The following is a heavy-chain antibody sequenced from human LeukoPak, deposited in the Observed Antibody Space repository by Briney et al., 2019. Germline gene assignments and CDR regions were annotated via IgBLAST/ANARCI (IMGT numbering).Heavy chain of an antibody. CDR3: ARDVYYGSGSPRLDY. CDR1: GFTFSSYG. D-gene: IGHD3-10*01. J-gene: IGHJ4*02. CDR2: ISYDGSNK. Sequence: GGSLRLSCAASGFTFSSYGMHWVRQAPGKGLEWVAIISYDGSNKYYADSVKGRFTISRDNAKNSLYLQTNSLRAEDTAVYYCARDVYYGSGSPRLDYWGQGTLVTVSS. V-gene: IGHV3-30*03.